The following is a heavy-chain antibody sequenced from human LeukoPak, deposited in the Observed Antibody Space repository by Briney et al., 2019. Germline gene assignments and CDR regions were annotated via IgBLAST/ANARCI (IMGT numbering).Heavy chain of an antibody. V-gene: IGHV1-18*01. Sequence: ASVKVSCKASGYTFTSYGISWVRQAPGQGLEWMGWISADNGNTNYAQKLQGRVTMTTDTSTSTDYMELRSLRSDDTAVYYCARGLDYYDSTGYYGIYPYFDYWGQGTLVTVSS. D-gene: IGHD3-22*01. CDR1: GYTFTSYG. CDR2: ISADNGNT. CDR3: ARGLDYYDSTGYYGIYPYFDY. J-gene: IGHJ4*02.